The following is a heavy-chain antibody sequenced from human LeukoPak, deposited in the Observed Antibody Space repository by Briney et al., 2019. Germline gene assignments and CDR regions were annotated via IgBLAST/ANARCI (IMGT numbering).Heavy chain of an antibody. CDR3: ARDRDESIAAAAPTYFDY. V-gene: IGHV1-2*02. CDR1: GYTFTGYY. Sequence: VASVKVSCKASGYTFTGYYMHWVRQAPGQGLEWMGWINPNSGGTNYAQKFQGRVTMTRDTSISTAYMELSSLRSEDTAVYYCARDRDESIAAAAPTYFDYWGQGTLVTVSS. J-gene: IGHJ4*02. D-gene: IGHD6-13*01. CDR2: INPNSGGT.